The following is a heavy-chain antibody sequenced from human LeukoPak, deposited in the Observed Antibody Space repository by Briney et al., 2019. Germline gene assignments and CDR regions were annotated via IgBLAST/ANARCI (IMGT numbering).Heavy chain of an antibody. D-gene: IGHD3-10*01. J-gene: IGHJ3*02. Sequence: GGSLRLSCAASGFTFSVYAMHWVRQAPGKGLEWVAFIRYDGNNKYYADSVKGRFTISRDNSKSTLYLQMNSLRAEDTAVYYCAKSYYGSGSYYGNDAFDIWGQGTMVTVSS. CDR3: AKSYYGSGSYYGNDAFDI. CDR2: IRYDGNNK. V-gene: IGHV3-30*02. CDR1: GFTFSVYA.